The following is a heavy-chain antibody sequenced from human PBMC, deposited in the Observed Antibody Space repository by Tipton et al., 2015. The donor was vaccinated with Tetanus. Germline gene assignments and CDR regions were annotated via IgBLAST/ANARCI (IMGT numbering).Heavy chain of an antibody. Sequence: QLVQSGAVVKKPGESLKISCKGSGYRFTSQWIGWVRQKPGKGLEWMGIIYPGDSDTRYSPSFEGQVTISADKSNSTTYLQWSSLKASDTAMYYCARAHCSDGVCNFDYWGQGALVTVAS. D-gene: IGHD2-8*01. V-gene: IGHV5-51*01. CDR2: IYPGDSDT. CDR1: GYRFTSQW. CDR3: ARAHCSDGVCNFDY. J-gene: IGHJ4*02.